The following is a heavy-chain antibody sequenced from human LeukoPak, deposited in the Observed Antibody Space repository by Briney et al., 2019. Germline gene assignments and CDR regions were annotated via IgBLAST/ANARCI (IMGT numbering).Heavy chain of an antibody. Sequence: PGGSLRLSCAASGFTFSNYVIHWVRQAPGKGLEWLAVISYDGTNKYYGDSVKGRFTISRDHSKSTVDLQMGSLGGADTAVYYCARSPTYYYMDVWGKGTTVTVSS. J-gene: IGHJ6*03. V-gene: IGHV3-30-3*01. CDR2: ISYDGTNK. CDR3: ARSPTYYYMDV. CDR1: GFTFSNYV.